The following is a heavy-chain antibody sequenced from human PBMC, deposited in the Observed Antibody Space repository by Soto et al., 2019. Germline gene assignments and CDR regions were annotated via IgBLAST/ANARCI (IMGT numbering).Heavy chain of an antibody. Sequence: SETLSLTCTVSGGSISSYYWSWIRQPPGKGLEWIGYIYYSGSTNYNPSLKSRVTISVDTSKNQFSLKLSSVTAADTAVYYCARSNDNYWFLFDYWGQGTLVTVSS. D-gene: IGHD2-8*02. CDR2: IYYSGST. CDR1: GGSISSYY. CDR3: ARSNDNYWFLFDY. J-gene: IGHJ4*02. V-gene: IGHV4-59*08.